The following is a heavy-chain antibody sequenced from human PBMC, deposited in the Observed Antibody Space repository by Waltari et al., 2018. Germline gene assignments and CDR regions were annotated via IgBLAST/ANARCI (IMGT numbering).Heavy chain of an antibody. J-gene: IGHJ4*02. Sequence: QVQLVQSGAEVKKLAASVMVSCKASGNTFTNFAITWVRQAPGQGLEWMGWISPYNGNADYEQKLQGRVTMTTDTSTKTAYLELRSLRSDDTAVYYCARGGGPRTVVALTFDLWGQGTLVTVSS. CDR3: ARGGGPRTVVALTFDL. CDR2: ISPYNGNA. V-gene: IGHV1-18*01. CDR1: GNTFTNFA. D-gene: IGHD3-22*01.